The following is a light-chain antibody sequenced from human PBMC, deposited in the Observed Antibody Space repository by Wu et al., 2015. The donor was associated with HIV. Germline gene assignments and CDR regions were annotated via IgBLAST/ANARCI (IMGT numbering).Light chain of an antibody. CDR3: QKYNTAPWT. CDR2: AAS. V-gene: IGKV1-27*01. CDR1: QSISSW. Sequence: DIQMTQSPSTLSASLGDRVTITCRASQSISSWLAWYQQKPGKAPKVLIYAASTLQSGVPSRFSGSGSGTDFTLTISSLQPEDVATYYCQKYNTAPWTFGQGTKVEMK. J-gene: IGKJ1*01.